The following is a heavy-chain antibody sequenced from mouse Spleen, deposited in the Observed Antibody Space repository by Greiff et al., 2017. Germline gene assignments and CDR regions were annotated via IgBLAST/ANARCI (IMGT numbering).Heavy chain of an antibody. CDR2: IYPGSGNT. D-gene: IGHD3-3*01. CDR3: ARVGDDYFDY. J-gene: IGHJ2*01. CDR1: GYTFTDYY. V-gene: IGHV1-76*01. Sequence: VQLQQSGAELVRPGASVKLSCKASGYTFTDYYINWVKQRPGQGLEWIARIYPGSGNTYYNEKFKGKATLTAEKSSSTAYMQLSSLTSEDSAVYFCARVGDDYFDYWGQGTTLTVSS.